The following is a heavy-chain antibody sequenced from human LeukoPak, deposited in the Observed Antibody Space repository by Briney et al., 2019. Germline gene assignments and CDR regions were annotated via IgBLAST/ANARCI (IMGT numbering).Heavy chain of an antibody. CDR1: GFTFSTYA. Sequence: GGSLRLSCAASGFTFSTYAMSWFRQAPGKELHSLSAISGSGGSTHYADSVKGRFTISRDNSKNTLYLQMNSLRAEDTAVYYCAKRLSSTWRTFDYWGQGTLVTVSS. CDR2: ISGSGGST. J-gene: IGHJ4*02. D-gene: IGHD6-13*01. V-gene: IGHV3-23*01. CDR3: AKRLSSTWRTFDY.